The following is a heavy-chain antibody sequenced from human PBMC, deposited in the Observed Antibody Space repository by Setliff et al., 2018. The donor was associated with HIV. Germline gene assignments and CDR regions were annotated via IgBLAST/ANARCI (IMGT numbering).Heavy chain of an antibody. J-gene: IGHJ4*02. D-gene: IGHD2-15*01. CDR1: GGSFSGNY. V-gene: IGHV4-34*01. Sequence: SSETLSLTCAIYGGSFSGNYWSWIRQPPGKGLEWIGEINYSGTTNHNPFLKSRVTISVDTSKKQFSLKLNSVTAADSAIYYCAATYCRGGSRDCPQMYDYWGQGSLVTVSS. CDR2: INYSGTT. CDR3: AATYCRGGSRDCPQMYDY.